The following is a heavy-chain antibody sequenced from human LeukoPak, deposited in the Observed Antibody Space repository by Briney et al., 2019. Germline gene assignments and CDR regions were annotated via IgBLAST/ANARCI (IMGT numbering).Heavy chain of an antibody. CDR1: GYTFTDYF. CDR3: ARMALDGGDSIGFDS. Sequence: ASVKVSCKASGYTFTDYFIHWVRQAPGQGLEWMGWINPNIGDASYAQKFQNRVTMTRDRSINTAYMELSRLTSDDTAVYYCARMALDGGDSIGFDSWGQGTLVTVSS. CDR2: INPNIGDA. D-gene: IGHD2-21*02. V-gene: IGHV1-2*02. J-gene: IGHJ5*01.